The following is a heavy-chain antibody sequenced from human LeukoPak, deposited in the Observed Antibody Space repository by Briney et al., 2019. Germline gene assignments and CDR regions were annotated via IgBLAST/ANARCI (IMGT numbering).Heavy chain of an antibody. V-gene: IGHV4-30-4*08. J-gene: IGHJ3*02. CDR1: GGSISSDDYY. CDR3: ARGLNYDFYAFDI. Sequence: PSQTLSLTCTVSGGSISSDDYYWSWIRQPPGKGLEWIGYIYYSGSTYYNPSLKSRVTISVDTSKNQFSLKLSSVTAADTAVYYCARGLNYDFYAFDIWGQGTMVTVSS. D-gene: IGHD3-3*01. CDR2: IYYSGST.